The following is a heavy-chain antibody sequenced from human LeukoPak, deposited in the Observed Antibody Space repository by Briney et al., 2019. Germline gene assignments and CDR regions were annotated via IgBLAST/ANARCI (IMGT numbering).Heavy chain of an antibody. CDR3: ARAVGVVVVVAATRQAYNWFDP. J-gene: IGHJ5*02. V-gene: IGHV1-2*02. CDR1: GYTFTGYY. CDR2: INPNSGGT. D-gene: IGHD2-15*01. Sequence: GASVKVSCKASGYTFTGYYMHWVRPAPGQGLEWMGWINPNSGGTNYAQKFQGRVTMTRDTSISTAYMELSRLRSDDTAVYYCARAVGVVVVVAATRQAYNWFDPWGQGTLATVSS.